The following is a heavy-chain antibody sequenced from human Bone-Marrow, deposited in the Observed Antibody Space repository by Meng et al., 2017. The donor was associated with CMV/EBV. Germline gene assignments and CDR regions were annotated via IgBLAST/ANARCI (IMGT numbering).Heavy chain of an antibody. J-gene: IGHJ6*02. V-gene: IGHV3-21*01. CDR3: ARDTVVVPAANSGYYYYGMDV. D-gene: IGHD2-2*01. CDR2: ISSSSYI. CDR1: GFTFSSYS. Sequence: GESLKISCAASGFTFSSYSMNWVRQAPGKGLEWVSSISSSSYIYYADSVKGRFTISRDNAKNSLYLQMNSLRAEDTAVYYCARDTVVVPAANSGYYYYGMDVWGQGTTVTVSS.